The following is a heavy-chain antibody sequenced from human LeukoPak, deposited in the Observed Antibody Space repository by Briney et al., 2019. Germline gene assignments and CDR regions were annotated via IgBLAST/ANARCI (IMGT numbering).Heavy chain of an antibody. CDR3: ARRSDFWSPVSDYSFDY. J-gene: IGHJ4*02. CDR2: LYYSGGT. Sequence: SETLSLTCSVSGGSITGYYWSWIRQPPGKGLEWIGYLYYSGGTTYNPSLESRVTISADTSQNQFSLKLNSVTAADTAVYYCARRSDFWSPVSDYSFDYWGQGALVTVSS. V-gene: IGHV4-59*08. D-gene: IGHD3-3*01. CDR1: GGSITGYY.